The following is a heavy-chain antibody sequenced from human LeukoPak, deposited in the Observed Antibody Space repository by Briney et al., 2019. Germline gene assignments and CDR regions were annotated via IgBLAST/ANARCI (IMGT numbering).Heavy chain of an antibody. CDR3: AREGSGWRYYYYYYMDV. D-gene: IGHD6-19*01. CDR2: ISSSGSTI. Sequence: AESLTLSWAASGFTFSDYYMSWIRQAPGKGLEWVSYISSSGSTIYYADSVKGRFTISRDNAKNSLYLQMNSLRAEDTAVYYCAREGSGWRYYYYYYMDVWGKGTTVTVSS. CDR1: GFTFSDYY. V-gene: IGHV3-11*01. J-gene: IGHJ6*03.